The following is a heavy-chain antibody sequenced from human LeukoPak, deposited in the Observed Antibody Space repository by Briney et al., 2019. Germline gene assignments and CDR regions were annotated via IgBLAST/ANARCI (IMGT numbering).Heavy chain of an antibody. CDR1: GFTVSNNF. D-gene: IGHD2/OR15-2a*01. V-gene: IGHV3-53*01. Sequence: PGGSLRLSCAASGFTVSNNFMSWVRQTPGKGLECLSVIYTGGSTYYADSGKGRFTISRDNSKITLYLQMKSLRAEDTAFYYVARGENSTYEYRGQGTMVTASS. CDR3: ARGENSTYEY. CDR2: IYTGGST. J-gene: IGHJ4*02.